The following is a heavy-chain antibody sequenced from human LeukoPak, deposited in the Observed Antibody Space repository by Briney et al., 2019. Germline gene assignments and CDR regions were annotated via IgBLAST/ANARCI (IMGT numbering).Heavy chain of an antibody. V-gene: IGHV4-38-2*02. CDR1: GYSISSGYC. J-gene: IGHJ4*02. CDR2: IYHSGTT. D-gene: IGHD3-10*01. CDR3: ARDQDYYGSGSYWNY. Sequence: PSETLSLTCTVSGYSISSGYCWGWIRQPPGQGLEWIGSIYHSGTTYYNPSLKSRVTISVDTSKNQFSLKLTSVTAADTAVYYCARDQDYYGSGSYWNYWGQGTLVTVSS.